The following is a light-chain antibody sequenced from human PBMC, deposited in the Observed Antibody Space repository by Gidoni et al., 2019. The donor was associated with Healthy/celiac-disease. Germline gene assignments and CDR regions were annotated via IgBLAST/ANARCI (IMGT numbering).Light chain of an antibody. CDR3: QQRSNWPPIT. CDR1: QSVRSY. Sequence: EIVLTQSPATLSFSTGERATLSCRASQSVRSYLAWYQQKPGQAPRLLIYDASNRATGIPARFSGSGSGTDFTLTISSLEPEDFAVYYCQQRSNWPPITFGQGTRLEIK. J-gene: IGKJ5*01. CDR2: DAS. V-gene: IGKV3-11*01.